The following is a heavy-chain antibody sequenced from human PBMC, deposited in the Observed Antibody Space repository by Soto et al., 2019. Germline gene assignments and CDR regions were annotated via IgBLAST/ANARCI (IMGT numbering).Heavy chain of an antibody. V-gene: IGHV3-23*01. Sequence: PGGSLRLSCAASVFTFSSYGMHWVRQAPGKGLEWVSAISGSGGSTYYADSVKGRFTISRDNSKNTLYLQMNSLRAEDTAVYYCAKDPCSGGSCYSDYWGQGTLVTVSS. CDR3: AKDPCSGGSCYSDY. CDR1: VFTFSSYG. J-gene: IGHJ4*02. D-gene: IGHD2-15*01. CDR2: ISGSGGST.